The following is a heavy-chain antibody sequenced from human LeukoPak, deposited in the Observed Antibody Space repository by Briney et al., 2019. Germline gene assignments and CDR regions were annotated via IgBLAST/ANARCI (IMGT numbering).Heavy chain of an antibody. J-gene: IGHJ3*01. Sequence: GGSLRLSCAASGFTFSTFSMNWVRQAPGKGLEWVSAISGSGSDIYYADSVKGRFTISRDNPKRSLYLQMNSLRAEDTAVYYCARRTFPNDAFDVWGQGTVVTVSS. D-gene: IGHD1-7*01. CDR3: ARRTFPNDAFDV. CDR1: GFTFSTFS. CDR2: ISGSGSDI. V-gene: IGHV3-21*01.